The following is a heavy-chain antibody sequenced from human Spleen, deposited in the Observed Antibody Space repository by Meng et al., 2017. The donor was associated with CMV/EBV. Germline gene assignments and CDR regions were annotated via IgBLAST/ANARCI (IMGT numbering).Heavy chain of an antibody. CDR1: GYTFTSYG. D-gene: IGHD2-2*01. Sequence: ASVKVSCKASGYTFTSYGISWVRQAPGQGLEWMGWISAYNGNTNYAQRFQGRVTMTTDKSTSTVYLELRSLRFDDTAVYYCARDGIVVPSAGLDYWGQGTLVTVSS. V-gene: IGHV1-18*01. CDR3: ARDGIVVPSAGLDY. J-gene: IGHJ4*02. CDR2: ISAYNGNT.